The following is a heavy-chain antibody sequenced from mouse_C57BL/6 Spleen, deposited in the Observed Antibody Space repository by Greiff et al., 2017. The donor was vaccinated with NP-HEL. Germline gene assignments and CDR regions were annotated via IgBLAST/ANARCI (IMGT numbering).Heavy chain of an antibody. CDR2: IDPSDSET. D-gene: IGHD2-4*01. CDR1: GYTFTSYW. J-gene: IGHJ3*01. CDR3: ARVSYYDYDGFAY. V-gene: IGHV1-52*01. Sequence: QVQLQQSGAELVRPGSSVKLSCKASGYTFTSYWMHWVKQRPIQGLEWIGNIDPSDSETHYNQKFKDKATLTVDKSSSTAYMQLSSLTSEDSAVYYCARVSYYDYDGFAYWGQGTLVTVSA.